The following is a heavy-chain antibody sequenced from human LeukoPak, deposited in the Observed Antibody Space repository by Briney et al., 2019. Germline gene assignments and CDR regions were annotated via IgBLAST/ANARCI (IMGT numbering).Heavy chain of an antibody. V-gene: IGHV1-69*13. CDR2: IIPIFGTA. CDR1: GYTFTSYD. D-gene: IGHD5-18*01. CDR3: ARVLGDSYAPNWFDP. J-gene: IGHJ5*02. Sequence: SVKVSCTASGYTFTSYDISWVRQAPGQGLEWMGGIIPIFGTANYAQKFQGRVTITADESTSTAYMELSSLRSEDTAVYYCARVLGDSYAPNWFDPWGQGTLVTVSS.